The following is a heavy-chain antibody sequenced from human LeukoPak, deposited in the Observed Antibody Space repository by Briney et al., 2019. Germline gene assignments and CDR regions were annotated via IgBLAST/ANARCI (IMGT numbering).Heavy chain of an antibody. CDR3: ARDSVAGYSYGPFDY. D-gene: IGHD5-18*01. CDR1: GYTFTGYY. Sequence: ASVKVSCKASGYTFTGYYMHWVRQAPGQGLEWMGWINPNSGGTNYAQKFQGRVTMTRDTSISTAYMELSRLRSDDTAVYYCARDSVAGYSYGPFDYWGQGTLVTVSS. V-gene: IGHV1-2*02. CDR2: INPNSGGT. J-gene: IGHJ4*02.